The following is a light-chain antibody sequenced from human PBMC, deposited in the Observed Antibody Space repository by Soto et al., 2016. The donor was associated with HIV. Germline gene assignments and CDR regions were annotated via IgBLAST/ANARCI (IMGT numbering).Light chain of an antibody. V-gene: IGLV3-27*01. Sequence: SYELTQPSSVSVSPGQTARITCSGDVLAKKYARWFQQKPGQAPVLVIYKDSERPSGIPERFSGSSSGTTVTLTISGAQVEDEAGYYCYSAADNNLGVFGTGTKVTVL. CDR2: KDS. J-gene: IGLJ1*01. CDR1: VLAKKY. CDR3: YSAADNNLGV.